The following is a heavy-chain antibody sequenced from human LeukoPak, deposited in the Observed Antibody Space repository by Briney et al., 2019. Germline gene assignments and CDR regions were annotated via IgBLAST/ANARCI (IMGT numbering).Heavy chain of an antibody. D-gene: IGHD1-14*01. CDR2: INHSGST. CDR1: GGSFSGYY. V-gene: IGHV4-34*01. CDR3: ASWIGSV. J-gene: IGHJ6*02. Sequence: PSETLSLTCAVYGGSFSGYYWSWIRQPPGKGLEWIGEINHSGSTNYNPSLKSRVTISVDTSKNQFSLKLSPVTAADTAVYYCASWIGSVWGRGTTVTVSS.